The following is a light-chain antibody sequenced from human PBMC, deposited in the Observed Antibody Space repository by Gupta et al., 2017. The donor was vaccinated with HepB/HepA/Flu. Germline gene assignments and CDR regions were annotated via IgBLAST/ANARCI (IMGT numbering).Light chain of an antibody. V-gene: IGKV3-15*01. J-gene: IGKJ1*01. CDR3: QQYNNWAT. CDR2: GAS. CDR1: QSVSSN. Sequence: EIVMTQSPATLSVSPGESATLSCRASQSVSSNLAWYQQKPGQAPRLLIYGASTRATGIPARFSGSGSGTEFTLTISSLQSEDFAVYYCQQYNNWATFGQGTKVEIK.